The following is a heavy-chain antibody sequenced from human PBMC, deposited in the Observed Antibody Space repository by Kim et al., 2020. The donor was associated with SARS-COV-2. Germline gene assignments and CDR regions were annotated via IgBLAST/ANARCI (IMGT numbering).Heavy chain of an antibody. CDR2: IWYDGSNK. J-gene: IGHJ2*01. Sequence: GGSLRLSCAASGFTFSSYGMHWVRQAPGKGLEWVAVIWYDGSNKYYADSVKGRFTISRDNSKNTLYLQMNSLRAEDTAVYYCARDGRYGVRIFGYFDLWGRGTLVTVSS. CDR3: ARDGRYGVRIFGYFDL. D-gene: IGHD1-26*01. V-gene: IGHV3-33*01. CDR1: GFTFSSYG.